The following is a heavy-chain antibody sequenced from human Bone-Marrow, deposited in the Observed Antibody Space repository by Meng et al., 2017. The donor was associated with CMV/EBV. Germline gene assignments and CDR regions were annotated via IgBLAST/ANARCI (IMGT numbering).Heavy chain of an antibody. CDR1: EFTFSSYW. Sequence: GGSLRLSCAVSEFTFSSYWMHWVRQAPGKGLVWVSRINSDGSGTTYADSVKGRFTISRDNSKNTLYLQMNSLRAEDTAVYYCARGRGVVPAALDYWGQGTLVTVSS. CDR2: INSDGSGT. J-gene: IGHJ4*02. CDR3: ARGRGVVPAALDY. V-gene: IGHV3-74*01. D-gene: IGHD2-2*01.